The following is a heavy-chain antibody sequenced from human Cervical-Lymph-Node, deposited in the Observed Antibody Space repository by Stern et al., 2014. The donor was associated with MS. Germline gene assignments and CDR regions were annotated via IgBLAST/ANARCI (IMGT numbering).Heavy chain of an antibody. CDR1: GFSLSTSGMC. J-gene: IGHJ4*02. CDR2: IDWDDDK. CDR3: ARSPSRYYYDSSEYYFDY. V-gene: IGHV2-70*01. Sequence: ESGPALVKPTQTLTLTCTFSGFSLSTSGMCVSWIRQPPGKALEWLALIDWDDDKYYSISLKTRLTISKDTSKNQVVLTMTNMDPVDTATYYCARSPSRYYYDSSEYYFDYWGQGTLVTVSS. D-gene: IGHD3-22*01.